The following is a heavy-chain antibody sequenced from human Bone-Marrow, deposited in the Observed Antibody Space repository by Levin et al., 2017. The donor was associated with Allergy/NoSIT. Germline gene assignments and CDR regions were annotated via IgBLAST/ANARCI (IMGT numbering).Heavy chain of an antibody. CDR2: IYYSGSA. CDR3: ATGYSSGPGDY. D-gene: IGHD6-19*01. V-gene: IGHV4-39*01. Sequence: PSETLSLTCTVSGGSISSSSYYWGWIRQPPGKGLEWIGSIYYSGSAYYNPSLKSRVTISVDTSKNQFSLKLSSVTAADTAVYYCATGYSSGPGDYWGQGTLVTVSS. J-gene: IGHJ4*02. CDR1: GGSISSSSYY.